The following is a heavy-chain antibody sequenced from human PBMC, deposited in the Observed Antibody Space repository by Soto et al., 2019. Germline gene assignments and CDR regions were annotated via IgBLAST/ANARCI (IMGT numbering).Heavy chain of an antibody. Sequence: PSVPLCLTSTVSGGSVSSAADYRSWIRQPPGKGLEWIGYIYYSGNTNYNPSLKSRVTISVDTSKNHFSLRLTSVTAADTAVYYCAREAILGWFAPWGQGTPVTVSS. CDR2: IYYSGNT. J-gene: IGHJ5*02. CDR3: AREAILGWFAP. V-gene: IGHV4-61*08. CDR1: GGSVSSAADY. D-gene: IGHD3-16*01.